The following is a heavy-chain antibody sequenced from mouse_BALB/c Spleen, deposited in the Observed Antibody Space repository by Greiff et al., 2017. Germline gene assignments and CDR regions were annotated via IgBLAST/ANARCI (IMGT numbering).Heavy chain of an antibody. CDR3: ARGYGNPWFAY. J-gene: IGHJ3*01. Sequence: QVQLQQPGAELVMPGASVKMSCKASGYTFTDYWMHWVKQRPGQGLEWIGAIDTSDSYTSYNQKFKGKATLTVDESSSTAYMQLSSLTSEDSAVYYCARGYGNPWFAYWGQGTLVTVSA. V-gene: IGHV1-69*01. CDR1: GYTFTDYW. CDR2: IDTSDSYT. D-gene: IGHD2-10*02.